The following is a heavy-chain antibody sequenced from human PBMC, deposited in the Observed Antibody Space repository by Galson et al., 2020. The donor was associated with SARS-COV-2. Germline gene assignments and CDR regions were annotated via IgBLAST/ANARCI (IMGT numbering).Heavy chain of an antibody. CDR1: GYTFTSYD. CDR3: ARGKRGYCSSTSCYPGYY. J-gene: IGHJ4*02. CDR2: MNPNSGNT. D-gene: IGHD2-2*01. V-gene: IGHV1-8*01. Sequence: ASVKVSCKASGYTFTSYDINWVRQATGQGLEWMGWMNPNSGNTGYAQKFQGRVTMTRNTSISTAYMELSSLRSEDTAVYYCARGKRGYCSSTSCYPGYYWGQGTLVTVSS.